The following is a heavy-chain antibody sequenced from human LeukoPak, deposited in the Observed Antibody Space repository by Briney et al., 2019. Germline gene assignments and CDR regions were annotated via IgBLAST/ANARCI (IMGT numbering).Heavy chain of an antibody. CDR2: ISKSGTYI. V-gene: IGHV3-21*01. J-gene: IGHJ3*02. Sequence: PGGSLRLSCAASGFTFRDYTMNWVRQAPGKGLEWVSAISKSGTYIKYADSVKGRFTVSRDNAKNSLFLQMNSLRAEDTAVYYCARDSSRSSTSCYGLECDAFDIWGQGTMVTVSS. D-gene: IGHD2-2*01. CDR1: GFTFRDYT. CDR3: ARDSSRSSTSCYGLECDAFDI.